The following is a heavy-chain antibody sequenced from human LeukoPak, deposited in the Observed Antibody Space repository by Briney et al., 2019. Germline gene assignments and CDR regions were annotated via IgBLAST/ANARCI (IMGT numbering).Heavy chain of an antibody. Sequence: GGSLRLSCAASGFTFSSYAMSWVRQAPGKGLEWVSAISGSGGSTYYADSVKGRFTISRDNSKNTLYLQMNSLRAEDTALYYCANLPVGSAAGRLYYYYGMDVWGQGTTVTVSS. CDR3: ANLPVGSAAGRLYYYYGMDV. V-gene: IGHV3-23*01. D-gene: IGHD6-13*01. J-gene: IGHJ6*02. CDR2: ISGSGGST. CDR1: GFTFSSYA.